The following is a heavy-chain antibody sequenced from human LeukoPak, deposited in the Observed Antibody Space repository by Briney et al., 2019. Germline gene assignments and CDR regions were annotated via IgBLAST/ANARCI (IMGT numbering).Heavy chain of an antibody. D-gene: IGHD5-18*01. J-gene: IGHJ4*02. CDR3: AKGYSYGYFDY. V-gene: IGHV3-30*02. Sequence: GGSLRLSCAASGFTFSSYAMSWVRQAPGKGLEWVAFIRNDGSNSYYADSVKGRFTISRDNAKNSLYLQMNSLRAEDTALYYCAKGYSYGYFDYWGQGTLVTVSS. CDR2: IRNDGSNS. CDR1: GFTFSSYA.